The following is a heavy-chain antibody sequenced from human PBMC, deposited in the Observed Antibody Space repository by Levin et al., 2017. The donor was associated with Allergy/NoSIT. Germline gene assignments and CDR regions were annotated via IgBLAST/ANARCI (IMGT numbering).Heavy chain of an antibody. CDR3: ARYYRPTSGLDY. V-gene: IGHV3-53*01. D-gene: IGHD2-15*01. J-gene: IGHJ4*02. CDR2: MYSGGRT. Sequence: GGSLRLSCVASGFTVSSNYMSWVRQAPGKGLDWVSVMYSGGRTDYADSVKGRFTISRDNSKNTVYLQMNSLRVDDTAVYFCARYYRPTSGLDYWGQGTLVTVSS. CDR1: GFTVSSNY.